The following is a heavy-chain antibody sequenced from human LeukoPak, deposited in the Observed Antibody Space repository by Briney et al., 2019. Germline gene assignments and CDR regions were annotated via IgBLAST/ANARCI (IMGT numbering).Heavy chain of an antibody. J-gene: IGHJ4*02. CDR1: GGSISSYY. CDR3: ARLTRTIFGVVIIYYYFDY. Sequence: PSETLSLTCTVSGGSISSYYWSWIRQPAGKGLEWIGRIYTSGSTNYNPSLKSRVTMSVDTSKNQFSLKLSSVTAADTAVYYCARLTRTIFGVVIIYYYFDYWGQGTLVTVSS. CDR2: IYTSGST. V-gene: IGHV4-4*07. D-gene: IGHD3-3*01.